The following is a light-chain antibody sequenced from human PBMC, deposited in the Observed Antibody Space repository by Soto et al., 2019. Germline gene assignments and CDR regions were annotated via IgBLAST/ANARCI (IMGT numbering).Light chain of an antibody. CDR3: QQYGSSPLMYT. CDR1: QSVSSSY. CDR2: GAS. Sequence: EIVLTQSPGTLSLSPGERATLSCRASQSVSSSYLAWYQQKPGQAPRLLIHGASSRATGIPDRFSGSGSGTDFTLTISRLEPEDFAVYYCQQYGSSPLMYTFGQGTKLEIK. J-gene: IGKJ2*01. V-gene: IGKV3-20*01.